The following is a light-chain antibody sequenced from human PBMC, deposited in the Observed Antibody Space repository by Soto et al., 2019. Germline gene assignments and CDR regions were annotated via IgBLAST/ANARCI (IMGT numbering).Light chain of an antibody. V-gene: IGLV2-23*01. CDR1: SSDVGSYNL. Sequence: QSALTQPASVSGSPGQSITISCTGTSSDVGSYNLVSWYQQHTGKAPKLMIYEGSKRPSGVSNRFSGSKSGNTASLTISGLQAEDEAEYYCCSYAGSSTYVFGTGTKLTVL. CDR2: EGS. CDR3: CSYAGSSTYV. J-gene: IGLJ1*01.